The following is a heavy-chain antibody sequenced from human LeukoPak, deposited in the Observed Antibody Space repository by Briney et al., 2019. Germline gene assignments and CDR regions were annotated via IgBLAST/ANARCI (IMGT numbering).Heavy chain of an antibody. V-gene: IGHV4-59*01. CDR1: GGSIRSYY. Sequence: SETLSLTCTVSGGSIRSYYWSWIRQPPGKGLEWIGYIYYSGGTNYNPSLKSRVTMSVDTSKNQFSLKLTSVTAADTAVYYCAREGSSWYSAVDVWGQETTVTVSS. D-gene: IGHD6-13*01. J-gene: IGHJ6*02. CDR3: AREGSSWYSAVDV. CDR2: IYYSGGT.